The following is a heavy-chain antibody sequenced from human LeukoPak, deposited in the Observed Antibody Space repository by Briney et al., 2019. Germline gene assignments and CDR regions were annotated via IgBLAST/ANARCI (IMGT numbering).Heavy chain of an antibody. J-gene: IGHJ4*02. V-gene: IGHV4-61*08. Sequence: SETLSLTCTVSGGSISSGGYYWSWIRQHPGKGLEWIGYIYYSGSTYYNPSLKSRVTISVDTSKNQFSLKLSSVTAADTAVYYCARDRTYYYDSSGYGFDYWGQGTLVTVSS. D-gene: IGHD3-22*01. CDR2: IYYSGST. CDR3: ARDRTYYYDSSGYGFDY. CDR1: GGSISSGGYY.